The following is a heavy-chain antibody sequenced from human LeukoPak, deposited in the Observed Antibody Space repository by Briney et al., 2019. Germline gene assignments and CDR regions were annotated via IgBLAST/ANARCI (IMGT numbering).Heavy chain of an antibody. Sequence: PSETLSLTCTVSGGSISTYYWGWIRQPPGRGLEWIGSIYYSGSTYYNPSLKSRVTISVDTSKNQFSLKLSSVTAADTAVYYCARSEGSAFDIWGQGTMVTVSS. CDR2: IYYSGST. D-gene: IGHD3-10*01. CDR1: GGSISTYY. V-gene: IGHV4-39*07. J-gene: IGHJ3*02. CDR3: ARSEGSAFDI.